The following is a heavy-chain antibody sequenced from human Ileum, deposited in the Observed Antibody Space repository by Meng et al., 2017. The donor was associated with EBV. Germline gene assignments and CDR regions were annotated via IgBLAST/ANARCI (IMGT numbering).Heavy chain of an antibody. Sequence: GKLQKSGPGLVRPSGTLSLTCAVSADSIRSNNWWSWVRQPPGKGLEWIGEIYHSGSTNYNPSFKSRVTMSVDKSKNQITLNLSSVTAADTAVYYCASGRDYAWHSWGRGTLVTVSS. CDR2: IYHSGST. J-gene: IGHJ4*02. CDR3: ASGRDYAWHS. V-gene: IGHV4-4*02. CDR1: ADSIRSNNW. D-gene: IGHD4-17*01.